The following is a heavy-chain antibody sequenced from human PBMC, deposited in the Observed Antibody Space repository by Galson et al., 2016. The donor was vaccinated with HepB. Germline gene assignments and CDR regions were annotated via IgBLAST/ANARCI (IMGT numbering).Heavy chain of an antibody. D-gene: IGHD2-21*01. J-gene: IGHJ5*02. CDR1: GDIFSSYT. CDR3: SLHLYCGADGCHNP. Sequence: SVKVSCKASGDIFSSYTISWVRQAPGQGLEWMGSVSPNLDVSTYAENIRGGVTISADRSTSTVYMELTNLKSDDTAVYYCSLHLYCGADGCHNPWGQGSLVIVSS. CDR2: VSPNLDVS. V-gene: IGHV1-69*02.